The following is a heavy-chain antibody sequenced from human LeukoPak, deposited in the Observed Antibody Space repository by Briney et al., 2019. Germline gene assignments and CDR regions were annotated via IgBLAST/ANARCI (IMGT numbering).Heavy chain of an antibody. V-gene: IGHV1-69*13. CDR3: ARDWGTWNYGMDV. CDR1: GYTFPSYF. J-gene: IGHJ6*02. Sequence: SVKVSCKASGYTFPSYFMHWVRQAPGQGLEWMGGIIPIFGTANYAQKFQGRVTITADESTSTAYMELSSLRSEDTAVYYCARDWGTWNYGMDVWGQGTTVTVSS. D-gene: IGHD3-16*01. CDR2: IIPIFGTA.